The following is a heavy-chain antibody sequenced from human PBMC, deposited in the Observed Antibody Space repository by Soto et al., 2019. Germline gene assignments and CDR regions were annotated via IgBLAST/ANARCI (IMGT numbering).Heavy chain of an antibody. Sequence: SVKVSCKASGGTFSSYAISWVRQAPGQGLEWMGGIIPIFGTANYAQKFQGRVTITADESTSTAYMELSSLRSEDTAVYYCASRYSSGWYYSDYWGQGTLVTVSS. D-gene: IGHD6-19*01. J-gene: IGHJ4*02. CDR3: ASRYSSGWYYSDY. CDR1: GGTFSSYA. V-gene: IGHV1-69*13. CDR2: IIPIFGTA.